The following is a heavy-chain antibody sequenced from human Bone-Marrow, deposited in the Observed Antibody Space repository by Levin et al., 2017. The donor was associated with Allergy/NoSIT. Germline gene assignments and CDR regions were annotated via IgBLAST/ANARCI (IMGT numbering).Heavy chain of an antibody. J-gene: IGHJ5*02. CDR3: ARGRPWEMLRGVTSCFDP. V-gene: IGHV4-31*03. Sequence: LRLSCTVSGASISSGTYYWNWIRQHPGKGLEWIGYIDYRGSTYYNPSLKSRLTISVDTSNDQFSLKLSSVTAADTAVYYCARGRPWEMLRGVTSCFDPWGQGTRVTVSS. CDR2: IDYRGST. CDR1: GASISSGTYY. D-gene: IGHD3-10*01.